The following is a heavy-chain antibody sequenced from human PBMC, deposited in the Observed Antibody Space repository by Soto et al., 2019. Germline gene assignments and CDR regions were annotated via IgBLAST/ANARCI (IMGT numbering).Heavy chain of an antibody. V-gene: IGHV4-59*11. CDR1: GGSISGHY. CDR2: IFYSGST. D-gene: IGHD6-19*01. Sequence: SETLSLTCTVSGGSISGHYWTWIRQPPGKGLEWIGYIFYSGSTNYNPSLKSRVTISVDTSKNQFSLRLSSVTAADTAVYYCARVGSSGWSPDYWGPGTLVTVSS. CDR3: ARVGSSGWSPDY. J-gene: IGHJ4*02.